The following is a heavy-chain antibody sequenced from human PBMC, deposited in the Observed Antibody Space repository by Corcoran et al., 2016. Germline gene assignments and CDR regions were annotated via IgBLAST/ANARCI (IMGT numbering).Heavy chain of an antibody. Sequence: EVQLVQSGAEVKKPGESLKISCKGSGYSFTSYWIGWVRQMPGKGLEWMGIIYPGDSETRYGPSFQGQVTMSADKSINTAYLQWSSLKASDTAMYYCARQYSSSYYGGTFDPWGQGTQVTVSS. J-gene: IGHJ5*02. CDR3: ARQYSSSYYGGTFDP. CDR2: IYPGDSET. D-gene: IGHD1-26*01. V-gene: IGHV5-51*01. CDR1: GYSFTSYW.